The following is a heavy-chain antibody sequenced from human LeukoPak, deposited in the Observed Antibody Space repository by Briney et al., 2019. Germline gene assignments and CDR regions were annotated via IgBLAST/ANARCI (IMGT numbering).Heavy chain of an antibody. J-gene: IGHJ5*02. D-gene: IGHD6-6*01. V-gene: IGHV1-69*13. CDR1: GGTFNIYA. CDR3: ARGIEEYSKSSGWFDP. CDR2: ITPLFGSP. Sequence: SVKVSCKASGGTFNIYAIYWVRQAPGQGLEWMGGITPLFGSPNYAQKFQGRVTISADESTKTAYMELNSLRSEDTAVYYCARGIEEYSKSSGWFDPWGQGTLVIVSS.